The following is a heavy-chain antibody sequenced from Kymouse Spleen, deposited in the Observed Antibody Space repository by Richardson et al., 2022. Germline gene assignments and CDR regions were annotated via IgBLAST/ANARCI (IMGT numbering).Heavy chain of an antibody. CDR1: GGSFSGYY. CDR3: ARGDYGSGSYPYYYYYGMDV. V-gene: IGHV4-34*01. CDR2: INHSGST. Sequence: QVQLQQWGAGLLKPSETLSLTCAVYGGSFSGYYWSWIRQPPGKGLEWIGEINHSGSTNYNPSLKSRVTISVDTSKNQFSLKLSSVTAADTAVYYCARGDYGSGSYPYYYYYGMDVWGQGTTVTVSS. D-gene: IGHD3-10*01. J-gene: IGHJ6*02.